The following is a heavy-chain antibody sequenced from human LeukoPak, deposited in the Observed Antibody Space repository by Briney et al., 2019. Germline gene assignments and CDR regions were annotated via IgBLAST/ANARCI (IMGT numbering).Heavy chain of an antibody. CDR2: IYYSGST. CDR1: GGSISSYY. D-gene: IGHD3-22*01. J-gene: IGHJ4*02. CDR3: ARVNPIDSSGYSFDY. Sequence: PSETLSLTCTVSGGSISSYYWSWIRQPPGKGLEWIGYIYYSGSTNYNPSLKSRVTISVDTSKNQFSLKLSSVTAADTAVYYCARVNPIDSSGYSFDYWGQGTLVTVSS. V-gene: IGHV4-59*01.